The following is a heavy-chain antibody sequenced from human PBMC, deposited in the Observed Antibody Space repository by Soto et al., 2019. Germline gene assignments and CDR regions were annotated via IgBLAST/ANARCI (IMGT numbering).Heavy chain of an antibody. CDR1: GFTFSRYW. J-gene: IGHJ4*02. CDR2: IKQDGSEK. Sequence: GGSLRLSCAASGFTFSRYWMSWVRQAPGKGLEWVANIKQDGSEKYYVDSVKGRFTISRDNAKNSLYLQMNSLRAEDTAVYYCARTRLPGDYVDYWGQGTLVTVSS. D-gene: IGHD4-17*01. CDR3: ARTRLPGDYVDY. V-gene: IGHV3-7*01.